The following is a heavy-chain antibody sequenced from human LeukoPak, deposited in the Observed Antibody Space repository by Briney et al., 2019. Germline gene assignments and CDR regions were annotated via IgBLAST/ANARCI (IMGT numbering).Heavy chain of an antibody. D-gene: IGHD4-17*01. CDR3: ATDQSHDYGDLELPHFDY. Sequence: ASVKVSCKASGYSFTGYFMHWVRQAPGQGLEWMGWINPKSGGTNYAQKFQGRVTMTSDTSISTAYMELSSLRSEDTAVYYCATDQSHDYGDLELPHFDYWGQGTLVTVSS. J-gene: IGHJ4*02. CDR2: INPKSGGT. V-gene: IGHV1-2*02. CDR1: GYSFTGYF.